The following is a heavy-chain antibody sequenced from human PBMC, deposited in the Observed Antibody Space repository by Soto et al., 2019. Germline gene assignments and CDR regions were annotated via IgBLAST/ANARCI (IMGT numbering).Heavy chain of an antibody. CDR2: IDSSGEK. V-gene: IGHV2-26*01. CDR1: GLSITDSEMG. D-gene: IGHD6-19*01. CDR3: ARRHLAVAVSPWFDP. J-gene: IGHJ5*02. Sequence: QVTLKESGPVLVKPTETLTLRCTVSGLSITDSEMGVSWIRQPPGQPLEWLAHIDSSGEKSDRTFLKSRLAITKDTSKSKIVLTMTNMDPADTATYYCARRHLAVAVSPWFDPWGQGIPVTVSS.